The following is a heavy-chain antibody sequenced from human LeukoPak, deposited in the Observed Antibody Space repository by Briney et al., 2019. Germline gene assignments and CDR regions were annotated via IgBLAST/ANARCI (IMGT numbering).Heavy chain of an antibody. V-gene: IGHV3-48*04. D-gene: IGHD2-15*01. J-gene: IGHJ4*02. CDR3: ARSWWLPDY. CDR1: GFTFSSYS. Sequence: PGGSLRLSCAASGFTFSSYSMNWVRQAPGKGLEWVSYISSSSSNIYYADSVKGRFTISRDNAKNSLYPQMNSLRAEDTAVYYCARSWWLPDYWGQGTLVTVSS. CDR2: ISSSSSNI.